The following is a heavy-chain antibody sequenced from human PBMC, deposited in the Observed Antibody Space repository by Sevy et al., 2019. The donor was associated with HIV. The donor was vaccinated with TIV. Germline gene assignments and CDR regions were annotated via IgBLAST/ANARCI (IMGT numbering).Heavy chain of an antibody. J-gene: IGHJ4*02. Sequence: GGSLRLSCAASGFSFNTYAMTWVLQAPGKGLEWVSVISNSGDRTYYADSVKGRFTISRDNSKNTLYLQMISLRAEDTAVYYCAKTLGAIASPFDYRGQGTLVTVSS. D-gene: IGHD7-27*01. V-gene: IGHV3-23*01. CDR3: AKTLGAIASPFDY. CDR2: ISNSGDRT. CDR1: GFSFNTYA.